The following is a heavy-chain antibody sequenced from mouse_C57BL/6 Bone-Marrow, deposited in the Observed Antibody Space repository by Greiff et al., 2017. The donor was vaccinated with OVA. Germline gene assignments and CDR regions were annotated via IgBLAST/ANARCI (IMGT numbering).Heavy chain of an antibody. J-gene: IGHJ3*01. CDR3: ARGSYGSNAY. Sequence: EVKLMESGGGLVQPGGSLSLSCAASGFTFTDYYMSWVRQPPGQALEWLGFIRHKANGYTTEYSASVKGRFTISRDNSQSILYLQMNALRAEDSATYYCARGSYGSNAYWGQGTLVTVSA. CDR1: GFTFTDYY. D-gene: IGHD1-1*01. V-gene: IGHV7-3*01. CDR2: IRHKANGYTT.